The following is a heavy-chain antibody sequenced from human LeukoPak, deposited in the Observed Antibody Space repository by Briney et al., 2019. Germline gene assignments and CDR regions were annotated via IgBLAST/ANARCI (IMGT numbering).Heavy chain of an antibody. CDR3: ARATGPSSSWYTIDY. D-gene: IGHD6-13*01. Sequence: GGSLRLSCAASGFTFSSYGVHWVRQAPGKGLEWVAVISYDGSNKYYADSVKGRFTISRDNSKNTLHLQMNSLRAEDTAVYYCARATGPSSSWYTIDYWGQGTLVTVSS. CDR2: ISYDGSNK. J-gene: IGHJ4*02. V-gene: IGHV3-30*03. CDR1: GFTFSSYG.